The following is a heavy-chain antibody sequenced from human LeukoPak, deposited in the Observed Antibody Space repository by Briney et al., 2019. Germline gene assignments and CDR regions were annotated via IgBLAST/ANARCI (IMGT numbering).Heavy chain of an antibody. V-gene: IGHV4-34*01. D-gene: IGHD3-10*01. CDR3: TRPRDGSWSLDS. CDR2: INHSGST. J-gene: IGHJ4*02. CDR1: GESFSGLY. Sequence: SETLSLTSAVYGESFSGLYWSWIRQPPGKGLEWIGEINHSGSTTSNPSLNNRVTISVDTSKNQFSLKLTSVTAADTAVYYCTRPRDGSWSLDSWGQGTLVTVSS.